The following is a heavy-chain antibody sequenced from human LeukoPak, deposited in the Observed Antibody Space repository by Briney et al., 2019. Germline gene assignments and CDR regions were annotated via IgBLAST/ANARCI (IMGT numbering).Heavy chain of an antibody. J-gene: IGHJ5*02. V-gene: IGHV3-7*05. CDR1: GFTFSNYG. Sequence: GGSLRLSCAASGFTFSNYGMTWVRQAPGKGLEWVANIKQDGSEKYYADSVKGRFTISRDNAKNSLYLQMNSLRGEDMAVYYCARGHVWFDPWGQETLVTVSS. CDR2: IKQDGSEK. CDR3: ARGHVWFDP.